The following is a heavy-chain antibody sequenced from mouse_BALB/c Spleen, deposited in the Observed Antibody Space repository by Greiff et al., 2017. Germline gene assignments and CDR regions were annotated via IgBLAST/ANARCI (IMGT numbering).Heavy chain of an antibody. D-gene: IGHD2-14*01. J-gene: IGHJ1*01. CDR2: ISSGGST. V-gene: IGHV5-6-5*01. CDR3: ARGGYRYDVYWYFDV. CDR1: GFTFSSYA. Sequence: EVNLVESGGGLVKPGGSLKLSCAASGFTFSSYAMSWVRQTPEKRLEWVASISSGGSTYYPDSVKGRFTISRDNARNILYLQMSSLRSEDTAMYYCARGGYRYDVYWYFDVWGAGTTVTVSS.